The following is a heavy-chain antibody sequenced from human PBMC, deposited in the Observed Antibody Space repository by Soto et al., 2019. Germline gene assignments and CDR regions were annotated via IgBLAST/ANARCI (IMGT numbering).Heavy chain of an antibody. CDR3: ARESEDLTSNFDY. Sequence: SGGSLRLSCAASGFTFTRYSMNWVRQAPGKGLEWVSSISSTTNYIYYADSMKGRFTVSRDNAKNSVYLDMNSLSAADTAVYYCARESEDLTSNFDYWGQGTLVTVSS. V-gene: IGHV3-21*01. J-gene: IGHJ4*02. CDR2: ISSTTNYI. CDR1: GFTFTRYS.